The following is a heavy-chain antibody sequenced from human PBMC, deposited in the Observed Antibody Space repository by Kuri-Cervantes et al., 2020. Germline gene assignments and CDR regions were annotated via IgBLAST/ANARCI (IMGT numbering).Heavy chain of an antibody. Sequence: ASVKVSCKASGYTFTNCALHWVRQAPGQRLEWMGWINAGNGNTKYSQKFQGRVTITRDTSTSTVYMELSSLRSEDTAVYYCARSWAAAGTFVFDYWGQGTLVTVSS. V-gene: IGHV1-3*01. CDR3: ARSWAAAGTFVFDY. CDR1: GYTFTNCA. CDR2: INAGNGNT. J-gene: IGHJ4*02. D-gene: IGHD6-13*01.